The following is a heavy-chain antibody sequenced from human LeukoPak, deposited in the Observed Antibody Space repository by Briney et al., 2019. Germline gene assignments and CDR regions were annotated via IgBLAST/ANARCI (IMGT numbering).Heavy chain of an antibody. J-gene: IGHJ4*02. CDR3: ARDQVECTGGTCQSRVGFDF. Sequence: GASVKVSCKASGYTFTSYGISWVRQAPGQGLEWMGWISAYNGNTNYAQKLQGRVTMTTDTSTSTAYMELRSLRSDDTAVYYCARDQVECTGGTCQSRVGFDFWGQGTLVTVSS. CDR2: ISAYNGNT. CDR1: GYTFTSYG. D-gene: IGHD2-8*02. V-gene: IGHV1-18*01.